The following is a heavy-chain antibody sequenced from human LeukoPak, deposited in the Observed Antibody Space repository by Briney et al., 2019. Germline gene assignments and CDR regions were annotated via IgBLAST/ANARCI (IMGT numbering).Heavy chain of an antibody. D-gene: IGHD4-23*01. V-gene: IGHV3-30*04. CDR2: ISYDGSNK. CDR3: ARDSRWFFYMDV. Sequence: QPGRSLRLSCAASGFTFSSYPMHWVRQAPGKGPEWVAVISYDGSNKYYADSVKGRFTISRDNSKNTLYLQMNSLRAEDTAVYYCARDSRWFFYMDVWGKGTTVTISS. J-gene: IGHJ6*03. CDR1: GFTFSSYP.